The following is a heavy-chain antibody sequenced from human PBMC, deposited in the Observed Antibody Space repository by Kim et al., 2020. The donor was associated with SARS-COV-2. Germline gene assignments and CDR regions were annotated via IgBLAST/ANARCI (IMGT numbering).Heavy chain of an antibody. CDR3: ARGGYTYYYDSSGFDY. Sequence: SLKSRVTISVDTSKNQFSLKLIAVTAADTAVYYCARGGYTYYYDSSGFDYWGQGTLVTVSS. D-gene: IGHD3-22*01. V-gene: IGHV4-34*01. J-gene: IGHJ4*02.